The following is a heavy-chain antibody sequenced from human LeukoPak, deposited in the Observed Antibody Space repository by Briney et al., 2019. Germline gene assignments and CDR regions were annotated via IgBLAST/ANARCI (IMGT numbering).Heavy chain of an antibody. D-gene: IGHD3-10*01. J-gene: IGHJ4*02. CDR3: ARDLYYGSGSYPLDY. CDR2: IYYSGST. Sequence: SETLSLTCTVSGGSISSSSYYWGWIRQPPGKGLEWIGSIYYSGSTYYNPSLKSRVTISVDTSKNQFSLKLSSVTAADTAVYYCARDLYYGSGSYPLDYWGRGTLVTVSS. V-gene: IGHV4-39*07. CDR1: GGSISSSSYY.